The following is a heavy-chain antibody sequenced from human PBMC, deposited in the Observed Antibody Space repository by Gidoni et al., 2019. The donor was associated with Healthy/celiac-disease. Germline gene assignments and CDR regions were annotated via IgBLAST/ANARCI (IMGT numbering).Heavy chain of an antibody. CDR3: ARDWGYEAFDI. CDR1: GFTFSSYG. V-gene: IGHV3-33*01. D-gene: IGHD3-16*01. J-gene: IGHJ3*02. Sequence: QVQLVESGGGVVQPGRSLRLSCAASGFTFSSYGMHWVRQAPGKGLEWVAVIWYDGSNKYYADSVKGRFTISRDNSKNTLYLQMNSLRAEDTAVYYCARDWGYEAFDIWGQGTMVTVSS. CDR2: IWYDGSNK.